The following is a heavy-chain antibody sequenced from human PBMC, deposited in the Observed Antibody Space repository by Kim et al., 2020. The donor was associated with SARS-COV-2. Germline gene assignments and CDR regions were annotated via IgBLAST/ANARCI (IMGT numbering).Heavy chain of an antibody. Sequence: TDYNPSLKSRVTISVDTSKLQFSRKRSSVTAADTAVYYCARVAAVTGLDYWGQGTLVTVSS. J-gene: IGHJ4*02. CDR2: T. D-gene: IGHD6-13*01. V-gene: IGHV4-59*01. CDR3: ARVAAVTGLDY.